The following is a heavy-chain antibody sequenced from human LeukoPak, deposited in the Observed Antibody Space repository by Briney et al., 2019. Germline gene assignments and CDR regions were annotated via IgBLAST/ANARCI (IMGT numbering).Heavy chain of an antibody. D-gene: IGHD5-12*01. CDR1: GFTFSSYG. CDR2: IWYDGSNK. J-gene: IGHJ6*03. V-gene: IGHV3-33*06. Sequence: GGSLRLSCAASGFTFSSYGMHWVRQAPGKGLEWVALIWYDGSNKYYADSVKGRFTISRDNSKNTLYLQMNSLRAEDTAVYYCEKSLWDIRYSYMDVWGKGTTVTVSS. CDR3: EKSLWDIRYSYMDV.